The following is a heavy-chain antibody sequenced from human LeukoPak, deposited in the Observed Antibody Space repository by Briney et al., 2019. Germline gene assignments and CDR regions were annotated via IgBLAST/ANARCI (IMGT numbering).Heavy chain of an antibody. CDR3: AKDNYTDSYYPFDY. D-gene: IGHD1-26*01. CDR2: MSGSGDST. J-gene: IGHJ4*02. V-gene: IGHV3-23*01. Sequence: PGGSLRLSCAGAGIPLRGYAMSWVRQAPGKGLEWVSAMSGSGDSTLYADSVRGRFTISRDDSKNTLYLQMNNLRVEDTAVYYCAKDNYTDSYYPFDYRGQGTLVTVSS. CDR1: GIPLRGYA.